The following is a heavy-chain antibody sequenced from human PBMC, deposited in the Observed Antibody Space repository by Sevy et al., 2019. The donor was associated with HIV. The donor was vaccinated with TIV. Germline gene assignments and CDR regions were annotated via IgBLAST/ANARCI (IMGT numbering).Heavy chain of an antibody. D-gene: IGHD2-8*01. Sequence: ASVKVSCKASGYTFTSYGISWVRQAPGQGLEWMGWISAYNGNTNYAQKLQGRVTMTTDTSTSTAYMELRSLRSDDTAVYYCARGLEADIYGTNGVGYHYYCYGLDVWGQGTTVTVSS. J-gene: IGHJ6*02. CDR1: GYTFTSYG. CDR3: ARGLEADIYGTNGVGYHYYCYGLDV. V-gene: IGHV1-18*04. CDR2: ISAYNGNT.